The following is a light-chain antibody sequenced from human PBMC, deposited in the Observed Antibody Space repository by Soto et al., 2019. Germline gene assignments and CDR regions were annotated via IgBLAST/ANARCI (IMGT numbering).Light chain of an antibody. CDR2: GAS. J-gene: IGKJ4*01. Sequence: ETVMTQSPATLSVSPGERATLSCRASQSVNSNLAWYQQKLGQAPRVLIYGASTRATGIPDRFSGSGSGTDFTLTISRLEPEDFAVYYCRQYGSSPLTFGGGTKVDIK. CDR3: RQYGSSPLT. CDR1: QSVNSN. V-gene: IGKV3-20*01.